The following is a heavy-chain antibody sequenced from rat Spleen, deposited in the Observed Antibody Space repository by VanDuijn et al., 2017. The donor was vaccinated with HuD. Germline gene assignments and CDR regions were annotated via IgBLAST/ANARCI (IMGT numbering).Heavy chain of an antibody. CDR2: INSAGNT. CDR1: EHSISSSYR. Sequence: EVQLQESGPGLVKPSQSLSLTCSVTEHSISSSYRWSWIRKFPGNELEWMGHINSAGNTNYNPSLKSRISITRDTSKNQFFLQVNSVTTEDTATYYCTRSPYYYGGHRWGQGVMVTVSS. V-gene: IGHV3-3*01. CDR3: TRSPYYYGGHR. D-gene: IGHD1-12*02. J-gene: IGHJ2*01.